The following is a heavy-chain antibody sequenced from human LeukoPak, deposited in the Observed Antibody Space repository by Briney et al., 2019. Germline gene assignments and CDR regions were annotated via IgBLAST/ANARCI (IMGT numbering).Heavy chain of an antibody. D-gene: IGHD6-13*01. J-gene: IGHJ6*02. V-gene: IGHV4-34*01. CDR2: INHSGST. CDR1: GGSFSGYY. Sequence: SETLSLTCAVYGGSFSGYYWSWIRQPPGKGLEWIGEINHSGSTNYNPSLKSRVTISVDTSKNQFSLKLSSVTAADTAVYYCAREMLSAAGSYYYYYGMDVWGQGTTVTVSS. CDR3: AREMLSAAGSYYYYYGMDV.